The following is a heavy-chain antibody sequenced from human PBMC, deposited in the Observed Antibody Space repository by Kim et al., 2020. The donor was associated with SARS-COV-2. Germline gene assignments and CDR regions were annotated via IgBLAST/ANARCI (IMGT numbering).Heavy chain of an antibody. D-gene: IGHD1-26*01. CDR1: GFTVSNNY. CDR2: IQSGGST. J-gene: IGHJ4*02. Sequence: GGSLRLSCAASGFTVSNNYMSWVRQAPGKGLEWVSVIQSGGSTYYADPVKGRCTISRDNSKNTLCLQMNSLRADDTAVYYCARSSGSYAFWDYWGQGTLVTVSS. CDR3: ARSSGSYAFWDY. V-gene: IGHV3-53*01.